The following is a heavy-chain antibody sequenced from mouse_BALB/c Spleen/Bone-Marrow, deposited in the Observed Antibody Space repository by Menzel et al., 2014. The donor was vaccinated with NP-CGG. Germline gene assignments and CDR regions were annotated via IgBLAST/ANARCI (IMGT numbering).Heavy chain of an antibody. Sequence: VQLQQSGPELVKRGALVKISCKASGYTFTSYDINWVKQRPGQGLEWIGWIYPGDGSTKYNEKFKGKATLTADKSSSTAYMQLSSLTSENSAVYFCARSGDSSGYGFAYWGQGTLVTVSA. CDR1: GYTFTSYD. V-gene: IGHV1S56*01. J-gene: IGHJ3*01. D-gene: IGHD3-2*01. CDR3: ARSGDSSGYGFAY. CDR2: IYPGDGST.